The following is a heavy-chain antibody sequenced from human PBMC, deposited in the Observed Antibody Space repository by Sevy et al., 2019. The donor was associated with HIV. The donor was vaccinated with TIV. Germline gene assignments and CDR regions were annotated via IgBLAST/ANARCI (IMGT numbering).Heavy chain of an antibody. CDR2: ISSSSSYI. V-gene: IGHV3-21*01. Sequence: GGSLRLSCAASGFTFSSYSMNWVRQAPGKGLEWVSSISSSSSYIYYADAVKGRFTISRDNAKNSLYMQMNSVGAEDTAVYYWARDYYDSSGVIDYWGQGTLVTVSS. D-gene: IGHD3-22*01. CDR3: ARDYYDSSGVIDY. J-gene: IGHJ4*02. CDR1: GFTFSSYS.